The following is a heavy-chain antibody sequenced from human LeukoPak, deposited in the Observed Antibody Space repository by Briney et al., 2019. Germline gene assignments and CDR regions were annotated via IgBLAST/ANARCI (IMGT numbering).Heavy chain of an antibody. CDR2: INWNGGST. V-gene: IGHV3-20*04. J-gene: IGHJ4*02. CDR3: ARGQYYYDSSGYYTLGY. Sequence: GGSHRLYSAASGYRQDDYSKSGARQAPGQGLEWVSGINWNGGSTGYADSVKGRFTISRDNAKNSLYLQMNSLRAEDTALYYCARGQYYYDSSGYYTLGYWGQGTLVTVSS. D-gene: IGHD3-22*01. CDR1: GYRQDDYS.